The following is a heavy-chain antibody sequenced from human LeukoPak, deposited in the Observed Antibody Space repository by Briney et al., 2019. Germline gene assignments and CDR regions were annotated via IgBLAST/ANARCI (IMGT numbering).Heavy chain of an antibody. CDR1: GFTFGDYA. V-gene: IGHV3-49*03. J-gene: IGHJ4*02. Sequence: GGSLRLSCTASGFTFGDYAMSWFRQAPGKGLEWVGFIRSKPYGGTTEYAASVKGRFTISRDDSKSIAYLQMNSLKTEDTAVYYCTREDIIVEPDAKPRYLDYWGQGTLVTVSS. CDR2: IRSKPYGGTT. CDR3: TREDIIVEPDAKPRYLDY. D-gene: IGHD2-2*01.